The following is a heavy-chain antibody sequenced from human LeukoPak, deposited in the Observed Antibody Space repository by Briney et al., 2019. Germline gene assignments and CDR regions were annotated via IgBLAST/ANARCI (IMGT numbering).Heavy chain of an antibody. Sequence: GGSLRLSCAASGLTFSSYSMNWVRQAPGKGLEWVSYISSSSSTIYYADSVKGRFTISRDNAKNSLYLQMNSLRAEDTAVYYCATTSWFGELSGDYWGQGTLVTVSS. J-gene: IGHJ4*02. CDR1: GLTFSSYS. V-gene: IGHV3-48*04. CDR3: ATTSWFGELSGDY. CDR2: ISSSSSTI. D-gene: IGHD3-10*01.